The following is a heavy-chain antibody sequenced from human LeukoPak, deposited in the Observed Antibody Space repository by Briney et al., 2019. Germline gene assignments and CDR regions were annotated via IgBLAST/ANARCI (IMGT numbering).Heavy chain of an antibody. V-gene: IGHV3-74*01. J-gene: IGHJ6*03. CDR1: GFTFSSYW. CDR2: INTDGSST. CDR3: AKDYRLLEYYYYMDV. Sequence: GGSLRLSCAASGFTFSSYWMHWVRQAPGKGLVWVSRINTDGSSTSYADSVKGRFTISRDNSKNTLYLQMNSLRAEDTAVYYCAKDYRLLEYYYYMDVWGKGTTVTVSS. D-gene: IGHD3-3*01.